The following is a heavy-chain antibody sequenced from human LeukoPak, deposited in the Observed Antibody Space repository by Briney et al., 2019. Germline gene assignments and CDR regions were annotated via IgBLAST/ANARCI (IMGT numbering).Heavy chain of an antibody. V-gene: IGHV4-61*02. Sequence: SETLSLTCTVSGGSIGSGSYYWSWIRQPAWKGLEWFGRIYTKGSTDYNPSLKSRVTISIDTSKNQFSLKLSSVTAADPAVYYCARDLYCTSTSCFNYWGQGTLVTVSS. CDR1: GGSIGSGSYY. J-gene: IGHJ4*02. D-gene: IGHD2-2*01. CDR2: IYTKGST. CDR3: ARDLYCTSTSCFNY.